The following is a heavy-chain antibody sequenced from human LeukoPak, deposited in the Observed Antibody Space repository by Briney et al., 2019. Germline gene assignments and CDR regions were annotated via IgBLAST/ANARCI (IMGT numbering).Heavy chain of an antibody. CDR3: ARARHIVVVTAIHY. D-gene: IGHD2-21*02. J-gene: IGHJ4*02. V-gene: IGHV3-7*01. Sequence: GGSLRLSCAASGFTFSSYWMSWVRQAPGKGLEWVANIKQDGSEKYYVDSVKGRFTISRDNAKNSLYPQMNSLRAEDTAVYYCARARHIVVVTAIHYWGQGTLVTVSS. CDR2: IKQDGSEK. CDR1: GFTFSSYW.